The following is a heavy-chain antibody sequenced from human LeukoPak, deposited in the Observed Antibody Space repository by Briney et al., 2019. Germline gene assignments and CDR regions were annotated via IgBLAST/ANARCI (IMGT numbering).Heavy chain of an antibody. D-gene: IGHD3-22*01. J-gene: IGHJ4*02. CDR3: ARFRLYYYDPGLSDS. CDR2: IYPDDSDT. V-gene: IGHV5-51*01. Sequence: LGESLKISCKGSGYSFTSYWIGWVRQMPGKGLEWMGMIYPDDSDTKYSPSFEGQITISVDRSISTALLQWSSLKDSDTAMYYCARFRLYYYDPGLSDSWGQGTLVTVSS. CDR1: GYSFTSYW.